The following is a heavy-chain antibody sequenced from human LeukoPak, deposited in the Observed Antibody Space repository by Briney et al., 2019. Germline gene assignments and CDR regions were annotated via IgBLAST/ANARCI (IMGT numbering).Heavy chain of an antibody. CDR1: GFTFSSYG. CDR3: ARWDSGEQYYYGMDV. V-gene: IGHV3-33*01. J-gene: IGHJ6*02. Sequence: GGSLRLSCAASGFTFSSYGMHWVRQAPGKGLEWVAVIWYDGSNKYYADSVKGRFTISRDNSKNTLYLQMNSLRAEDTAVYYCARWDSGEQYYYGMDVWGQGTTVTVSS. CDR2: IWYDGSNK. D-gene: IGHD3-10*01.